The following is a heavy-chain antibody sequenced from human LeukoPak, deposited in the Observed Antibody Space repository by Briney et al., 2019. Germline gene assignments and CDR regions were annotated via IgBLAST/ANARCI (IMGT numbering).Heavy chain of an antibody. J-gene: IGHJ6*03. CDR2: ISGSDSRT. CDR1: GFTFSRYA. CDR3: AKGLSLSGPIGFLEWLNYYMDV. V-gene: IGHV3-23*01. D-gene: IGHD3-3*01. Sequence: GGSLRLSCAASGFTFSRYAMTWVRQAPGKGLEWVSVISGSDSRTDYADSVKGRLTISRDNSKNTLYLQMNSLRAEDTAVYYCAKGLSLSGPIGFLEWLNYYMDVWGKGTTVTVSS.